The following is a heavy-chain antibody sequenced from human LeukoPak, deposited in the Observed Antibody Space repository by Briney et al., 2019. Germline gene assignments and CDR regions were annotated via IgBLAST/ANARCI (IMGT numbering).Heavy chain of an antibody. CDR2: INQGGSDK. D-gene: IGHD1-14*01. V-gene: IGHV3-7*01. Sequence: PGGSLRLSCAASGFTFSGHWMSWVRQAPGKGLEWVANINQGGSDKYYVDSVKGRFTISRDNANNLLYLQMNSLRGEDTAVYYCTRDRSRAEDDWRRASLVTVSS. J-gene: IGHJ4*02. CDR3: TRDRSRAEDD. CDR1: GFTFSGHW.